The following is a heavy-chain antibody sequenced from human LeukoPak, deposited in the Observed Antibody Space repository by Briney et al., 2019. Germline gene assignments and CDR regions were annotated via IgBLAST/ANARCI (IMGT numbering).Heavy chain of an antibody. CDR1: GGSISSYY. Sequence: ASETLSLTCTVSGGSISSYYWSWIRQPPGKGLEWIGYIHYSGSTNYNPSLKSRVTISVDTSKNQFSLKLSSVTAADTAVYYCARERGDSSGSFDYWGQGTLVTVSS. V-gene: IGHV4-59*01. CDR3: ARERGDSSGSFDY. J-gene: IGHJ4*02. D-gene: IGHD3-22*01. CDR2: IHYSGST.